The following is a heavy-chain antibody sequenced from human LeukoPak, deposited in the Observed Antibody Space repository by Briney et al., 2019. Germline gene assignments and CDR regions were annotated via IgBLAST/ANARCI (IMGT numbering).Heavy chain of an antibody. Sequence: ASVKVSCKASGYTFTSYDINWVRQATGQGLEWMRWMNPNSGNTGYAQKFQGRVTMTRNTSISTAYMELSSLRSEDTAVYYCARAPAGCYDFWSGYYTVSQDAFDIWGQGTMVTVSS. J-gene: IGHJ3*02. CDR1: GYTFTSYD. D-gene: IGHD3-3*01. CDR2: MNPNSGNT. CDR3: ARAPAGCYDFWSGYYTVSQDAFDI. V-gene: IGHV1-8*01.